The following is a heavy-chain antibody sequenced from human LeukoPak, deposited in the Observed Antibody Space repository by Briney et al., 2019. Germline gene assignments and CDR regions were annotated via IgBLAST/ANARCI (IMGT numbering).Heavy chain of an antibody. J-gene: IGHJ6*03. V-gene: IGHV4-39*07. CDR2: IYYSGST. Sequence: SETLSLTCTVSGGSISSSSYYWGWIRQPPGKGLEWIGSIYYSGSTYYNPSLKSRVTISVDTSKNQFSLKLSSVTAADTAVYYCAREIAVAADLYYYYYYMDVWGKGTTVTISS. CDR3: AREIAVAADLYYYYYYMDV. CDR1: GGSISSSSYY. D-gene: IGHD6-19*01.